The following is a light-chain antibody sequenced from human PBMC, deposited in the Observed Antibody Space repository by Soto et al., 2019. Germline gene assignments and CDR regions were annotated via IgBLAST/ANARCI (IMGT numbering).Light chain of an antibody. CDR2: DAS. J-gene: IGKJ1*01. CDR1: QSISSW. Sequence: DNHITHCPSTLTAYIGDRVTITCRASQSISSWLAWYQQKPGKAPKLLIYDASSLESGVPSRFSGSGSGTEFTLTISSLQPDDFATYYCQRYNSYWTFGQGTKVDIK. V-gene: IGKV1-5*01. CDR3: QRYNSYWT.